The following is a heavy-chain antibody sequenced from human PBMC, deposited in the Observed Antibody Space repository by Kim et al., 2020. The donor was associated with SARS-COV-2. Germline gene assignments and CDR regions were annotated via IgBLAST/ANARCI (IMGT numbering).Heavy chain of an antibody. CDR1: GFTFGSCA. D-gene: IGHD1-1*01. V-gene: IGHV3-30-3*01. CDR2: ISCDGSGK. J-gene: IGHJ6*01. Sequence: GGSLRLSCAASGFTFGSCAMSWVRQAPGKGLEWVAVISCDGSGKNEAYSVTGQFTISIARDNNTLNMQMNINRVQDAAAYYCSSGTGSGHRGTYYYY. CDR3: SSGTGSGHRGTYYYY.